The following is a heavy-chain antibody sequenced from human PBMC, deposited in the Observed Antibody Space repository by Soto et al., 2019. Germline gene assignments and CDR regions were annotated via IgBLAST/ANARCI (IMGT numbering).Heavy chain of an antibody. CDR3: ARGPSLSTSSYYYYYMDV. J-gene: IGHJ6*03. CDR1: GFTFSSYS. V-gene: IGHV3-48*01. D-gene: IGHD2-2*01. CDR2: ISSSSSTI. Sequence: EVQLVESGGGLVQPGGSLRLSCAASGFTFSSYSMNWVRQAPGKGLEWVSYISSSSSTIYYADSVKGRFTISRDNAKNSLYLQMNSLRAEDTAVYYCARGPSLSTSSYYYYYMDVWGKGTTVTVSS.